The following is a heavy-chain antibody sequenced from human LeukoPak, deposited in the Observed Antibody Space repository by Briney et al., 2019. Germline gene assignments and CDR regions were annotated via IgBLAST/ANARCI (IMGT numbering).Heavy chain of an antibody. CDR2: IYYSGST. Sequence: SETLSLTCTVSGDSITTSSYYWGWIRQPPGKGLEWIGNIYYSGSTYYNPSLKSRVTISVDTSKNQFSLWLSSVTAADTAVYYCARLETYDSTLDYWGQGTLVTVSS. J-gene: IGHJ4*02. CDR3: ARLETYDSTLDY. CDR1: GDSITTSSYY. V-gene: IGHV4-39*01. D-gene: IGHD3-22*01.